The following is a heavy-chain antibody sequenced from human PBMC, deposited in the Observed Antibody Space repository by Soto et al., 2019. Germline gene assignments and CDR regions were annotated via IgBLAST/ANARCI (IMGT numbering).Heavy chain of an antibody. CDR1: GGTFSSYA. V-gene: IGHV1-18*01. CDR2: ISAYNGNT. J-gene: IGHJ6*02. D-gene: IGHD6-13*01. CDR3: ARDQYSSSWYGYYGMDV. Sequence: ASVKVSCKASGGTFSSYAISWVRQAPGQGLEWMGWISAYNGNTNYAQKLQGRVTMTTDTSTSTAYMELRSLRSDDTAVYYCARDQYSSSWYGYYGMDVWGQGTTVTVSS.